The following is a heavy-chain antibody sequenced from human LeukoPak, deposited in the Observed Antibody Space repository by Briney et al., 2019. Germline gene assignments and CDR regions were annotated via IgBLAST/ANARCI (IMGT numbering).Heavy chain of an antibody. CDR1: GYTLTELS. V-gene: IGHV1-24*01. CDR2: FDPEDGET. Sequence: ASVKVSCKVSGYTLTELSMHWVRQAPGKGLEWMGGFDPEDGETIYAQKFQGRVTMTKDTSTDTPYMELSSLRSDDTAVYYCARDGRHRYYYDSSGFYGSWFDPWGQGTLVTVSS. CDR3: ARDGRHRYYYDSSGFYGSWFDP. D-gene: IGHD3-22*01. J-gene: IGHJ5*02.